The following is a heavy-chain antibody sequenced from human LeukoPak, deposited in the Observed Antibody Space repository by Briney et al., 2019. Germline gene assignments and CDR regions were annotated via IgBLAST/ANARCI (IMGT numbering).Heavy chain of an antibody. Sequence: ASVKVSFKSSGYTFTSYYMHWVRQAPAQGLEWMGIINPSGGSTSYAQKFQGRVTMTRHLSTSPVSMEPSSPRSEDRAVYWSARGGGDTAMVTDSPVDYWGQGTLVTVSS. D-gene: IGHD5-18*01. CDR2: INPSGGST. CDR1: GYTFTSYY. V-gene: IGHV1-46*01. CDR3: ARGGGDTAMVTDSPVDY. J-gene: IGHJ4*02.